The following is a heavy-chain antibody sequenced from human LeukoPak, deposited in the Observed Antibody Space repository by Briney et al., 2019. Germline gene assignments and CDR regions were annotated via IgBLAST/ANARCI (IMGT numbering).Heavy chain of an antibody. CDR1: GFTFSSYG. CDR2: IRYDGSNK. J-gene: IGHJ4*02. D-gene: IGHD3-10*01. V-gene: IGHV3-30*02. Sequence: GGSLRLSCAASGFTFSSYGMHWVRQAPGKGLEWVAFIRYDGSNKYYADSVKGRFTISRDNSKNTLYLQMNSLRAEDTAVYYCARNAMARGNHFDYWGQGTLVAVSS. CDR3: ARNAMARGNHFDY.